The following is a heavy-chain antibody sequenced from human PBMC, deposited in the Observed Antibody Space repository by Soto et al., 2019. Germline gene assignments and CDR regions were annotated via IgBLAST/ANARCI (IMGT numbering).Heavy chain of an antibody. J-gene: IGHJ6*03. CDR1: GGSFSGYY. V-gene: IGHV4-34*01. CDR2: INHSGST. D-gene: IGHD2-2*01. Sequence: QVQLQQWGAGLLKPSETLSLTCAVYGGSFSGYYWSWIRQPPGKGLEWIGEINHSGSTNYNPSLKSRVTISVDTSKNQFSLKLSSVTAADTAVYYCASGPRKDIVVVPATNSYYYYMDVWGKGTTVTVSS. CDR3: ASGPRKDIVVVPATNSYYYYMDV.